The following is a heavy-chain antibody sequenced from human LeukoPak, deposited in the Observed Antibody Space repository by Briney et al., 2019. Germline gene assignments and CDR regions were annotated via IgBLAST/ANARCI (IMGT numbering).Heavy chain of an antibody. D-gene: IGHD3-10*01. CDR1: GFTFSSYS. Sequence: PGGSLRLSCAASGFTFSSYSMNWVRQAPGKGLEWVSSISSSSSYIYYADSVKGRFTISRDNAKNSLYLQMNSLRAEDTAVYYCARDHRITMVRGALGYWGQGTLVTVSS. V-gene: IGHV3-21*01. J-gene: IGHJ4*02. CDR2: ISSSSSYI. CDR3: ARDHRITMVRGALGY.